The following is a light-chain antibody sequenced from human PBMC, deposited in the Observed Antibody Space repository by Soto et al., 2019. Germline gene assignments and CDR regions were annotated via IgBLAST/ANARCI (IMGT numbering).Light chain of an antibody. CDR2: EVI. CDR3: SSYAGSNNLV. Sequence: QSALTQPPSASGSPGQSVTISCTGTSSDVGGYNYVSWYQQLPGKAPKLMIYEVIKRPSGVPDRFSGAKSGNTASLTVSGLQAEDEADYYCSSYAGSNNLVFGGGTTLTVL. V-gene: IGLV2-8*01. CDR1: SSDVGGYNY. J-gene: IGLJ2*01.